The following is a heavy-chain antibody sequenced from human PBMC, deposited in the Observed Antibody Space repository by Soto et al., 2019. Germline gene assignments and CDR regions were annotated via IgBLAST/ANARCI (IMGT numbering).Heavy chain of an antibody. CDR2: IYYSGST. Sequence: PSETLSLTCTVSGGSISSYYWSWIRQPPGKGLEWIGYIYYSGSTNYNPSLKSRVTISVDTSKNQFSLKLSSVTAADTAVYYCARASQLGALVDASDIWGQGTMVT. CDR3: ARASQLGALVDASDI. D-gene: IGHD3-16*01. CDR1: GGSISSYY. V-gene: IGHV4-59*01. J-gene: IGHJ3*02.